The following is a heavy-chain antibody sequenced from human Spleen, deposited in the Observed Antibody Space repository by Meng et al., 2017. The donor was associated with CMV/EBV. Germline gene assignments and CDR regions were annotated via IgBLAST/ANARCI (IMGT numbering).Heavy chain of an antibody. CDR3: ARVYYDSTNYYFSFGY. D-gene: IGHD3-22*01. CDR1: GYTFGNYA. V-gene: IGHV3-30*04. J-gene: IGHJ4*02. CDR2: ISYDGDKK. Sequence: LSLTCVGSGYTFGNYAMHWVRQAPGKGLEWVAVISYDGDKKFYTDSVKGRFTISRDNSKSTLILQMSSLRSEDTAVYYCARVYYDSTNYYFSFGYWGQGTLVTVSS.